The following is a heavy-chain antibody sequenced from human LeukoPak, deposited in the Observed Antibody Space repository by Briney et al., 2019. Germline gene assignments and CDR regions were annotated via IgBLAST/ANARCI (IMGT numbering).Heavy chain of an antibody. CDR1: GFTFTSYS. CDR2: TSDRGDYT. CDR3: AVSGWGVHIDY. J-gene: IGHJ4*02. D-gene: IGHD6-19*01. V-gene: IGHV3-23*01. Sequence: GGSLRLSCAASGFTFTSYSMSWVRQAPGKGLEWVSGTSDRGDYTYYADSVKGRFTISRDNSKNTLYLQMNSLRAEDTAVYYCAVSGWGVHIDYWGQGTLVTVSS.